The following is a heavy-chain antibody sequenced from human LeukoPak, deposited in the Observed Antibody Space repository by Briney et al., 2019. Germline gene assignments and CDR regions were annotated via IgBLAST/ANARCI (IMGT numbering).Heavy chain of an antibody. CDR2: INPNSGGT. V-gene: IGHV1-2*02. Sequence: ASVKVSCKASGYTFTGYYMHWVRQAPGQGLEWMGWINPNSGGTNYAQKFQGRVTMTRDTSISTAYMELSRLRSDDTAVYYCARDFHSFYYGMDVWGQGTTVTASS. D-gene: IGHD3-16*01. CDR1: GYTFTGYY. J-gene: IGHJ6*02. CDR3: ARDFHSFYYGMDV.